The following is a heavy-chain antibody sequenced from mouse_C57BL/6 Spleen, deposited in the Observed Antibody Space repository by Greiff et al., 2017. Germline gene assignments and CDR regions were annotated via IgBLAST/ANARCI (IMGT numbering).Heavy chain of an antibody. Sequence: QVQLQQSGPELVRPGVSVKISCKGSGYTFTDYAMHWVKQSHAKSLEWIGVISTYYGDASYNQKFKEKATMTVDKSSSTAYMELARLTSEDSAVYYCARHDGYYGGVDYWGQGTTLTVSS. CDR1: GYTFTDYA. V-gene: IGHV1-67*01. CDR3: ARHDGYYGGVDY. D-gene: IGHD2-3*01. J-gene: IGHJ2*01. CDR2: ISTYYGDA.